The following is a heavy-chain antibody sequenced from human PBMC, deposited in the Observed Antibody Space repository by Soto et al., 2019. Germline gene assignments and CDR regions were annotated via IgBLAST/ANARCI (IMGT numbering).Heavy chain of an antibody. CDR1: GFTFSNAW. V-gene: IGHV3-15*01. D-gene: IGHD4-17*01. CDR3: TTDWLTENTNLLDY. CDR2: IKSKTDGGTT. J-gene: IGHJ4*02. Sequence: GGSLRLSCAASGFTFSNAWMSWVRQAPGKGLEWVGRIKSKTDGGTTDYAAPVKGRFTISRDDSKNTLYLQMNSLQTEDTAVYYCTTDWLTENTNLLDYWGQGTLVTVSS.